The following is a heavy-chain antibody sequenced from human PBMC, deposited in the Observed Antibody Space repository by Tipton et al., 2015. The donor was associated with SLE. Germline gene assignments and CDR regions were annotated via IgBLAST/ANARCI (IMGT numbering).Heavy chain of an antibody. CDR3: ARQRLRLLSPLDA. J-gene: IGHJ6*02. Sequence: TLSLTCTVSGGSISISAYYWGWIRQPPGRGLEWIGNTYYSEATYYNPSLKSRGTISVDTSKNHFSLELTSVTAADTAVYYCARQRLRLLSPLDAWGQGTTVTVS. D-gene: IGHD3-10*01. V-gene: IGHV4-39*01. CDR2: TYYSEAT. CDR1: GGSISISAYY.